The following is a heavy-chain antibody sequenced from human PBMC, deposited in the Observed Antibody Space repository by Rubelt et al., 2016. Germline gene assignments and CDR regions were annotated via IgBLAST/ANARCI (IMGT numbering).Heavy chain of an antibody. D-gene: IGHD5-12*01. CDR2: IHHGGNT. V-gene: IGHV4-38-2*01. CDR3: ARRPDGLRDDEYCDY. CDR1: GYSITKGFH. Sequence: QVQLQESGPGLVKPSETLSLTCAVSGYSITKGFHWGWIRQPPGKGLEWIGNIHHGGNTYYNPSLKSRVTLSVDSSNNQYSLKLSSVTAADTAVYYCARRPDGLRDDEYCDYWGQGALVTVSS. J-gene: IGHJ4*02.